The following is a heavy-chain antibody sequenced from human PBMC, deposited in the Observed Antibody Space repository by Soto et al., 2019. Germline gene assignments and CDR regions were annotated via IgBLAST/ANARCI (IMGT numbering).Heavy chain of an antibody. CDR2: IYYSGST. V-gene: IGHV4-31*03. J-gene: IGHJ3*02. CDR1: GGSISSGGYY. CDR3: ARVSGRRSKSPTSAFDI. Sequence: SETLSLTCTVSGGSISSGGYYWSWIRQHPGKGLEWIGYIYYSGSTYYNPSLKSRVTISVDTSKNQFSLKLSSVTAADTAVYYCARVSGRRSKSPTSAFDIWGQGTMVTVS. D-gene: IGHD1-26*01.